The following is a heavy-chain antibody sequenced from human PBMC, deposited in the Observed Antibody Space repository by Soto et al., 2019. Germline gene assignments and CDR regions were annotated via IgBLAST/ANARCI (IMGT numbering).Heavy chain of an antibody. CDR1: GFTFSTYA. D-gene: IGHD6-19*01. CDR2: ISGSGGST. Sequence: ELRLLEPGGGLLRPGGSRRLSVEASGFTFSTYAMSWVGKAPGRGWEWVSAISGSGGSTYYADSVKGRFTISRDNSKNTLYLQMNSLRAEDTAVYYCAKDGGIAVAGLDYWGQGTLVTVSS. CDR3: AKDGGIAVAGLDY. J-gene: IGHJ4*02. V-gene: IGHV3-23*01.